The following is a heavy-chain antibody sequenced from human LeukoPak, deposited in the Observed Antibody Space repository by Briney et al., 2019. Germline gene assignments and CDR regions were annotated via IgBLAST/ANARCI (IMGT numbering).Heavy chain of an antibody. CDR3: MRVPPGSVSYHSDY. J-gene: IGHJ4*02. V-gene: IGHV5-51*01. CDR1: GYSFTNYW. D-gene: IGHD3-16*02. Sequence: PGESLKISCKGSGYSFTNYWIGWVRQMPGKGLEWMGIIYPADSDTRYSPSFQGQVTISADKSISTAYLQWSSLKDSDTAMYYCMRVPPGSVSYHSDYWGQGALVTVSS. CDR2: IYPADSDT.